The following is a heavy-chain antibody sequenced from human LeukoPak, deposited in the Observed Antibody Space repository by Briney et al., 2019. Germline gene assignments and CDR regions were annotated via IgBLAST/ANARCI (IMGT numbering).Heavy chain of an antibody. CDR2: LHYSGST. V-gene: IGHV4-31*03. J-gene: IGHJ5*02. D-gene: IGHD2-2*01. CDR3: AREGCSSTSCYLPFDP. CDR1: GGSISSGGYY. Sequence: SQTLSLTCTVSGGSISSGGYYWSWIRQHPGKDLESIGYLHYSGSTYYNPSLKSRVIISVDTSKNQFSLKLSSVTAADTAVYYCAREGCSSTSCYLPFDPWGQGTLVIVSS.